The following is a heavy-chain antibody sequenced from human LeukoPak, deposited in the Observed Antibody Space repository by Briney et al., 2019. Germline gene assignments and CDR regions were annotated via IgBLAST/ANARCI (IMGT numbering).Heavy chain of an antibody. D-gene: IGHD2-15*01. CDR1: GFSLSGYW. CDR2: NNGDGSTT. J-gene: IGHJ5*02. V-gene: IGHV3-74*01. Sequence: GGSLRLSCVASGFSLSGYWMYWVRQAPGKGLMYISRNNGDGSTTNYADVVRGRFTMSRDNVKNTLYLQMSSLRVEDTAVYYCARDPRNVGLAPWGQGTLVTVSS. CDR3: ARDPRNVGLAP.